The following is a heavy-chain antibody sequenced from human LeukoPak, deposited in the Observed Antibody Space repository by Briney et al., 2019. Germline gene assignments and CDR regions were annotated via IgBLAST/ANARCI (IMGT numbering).Heavy chain of an antibody. J-gene: IGHJ4*02. V-gene: IGHV3-9*01. D-gene: IGHD1-26*01. CDR1: GFTFDDYA. CDR3: AKDIRLHGRYLRTVFDY. Sequence: GGSLTLSCAASGFTFDDYAMHWVRQAPGKGLEWVSGISWNSGSIGYADSVKGRFTISRDNAKNSLYLQMNSLRAEDTALYYCAKDIRLHGRYLRTVFDYWGQGTLVTVSS. CDR2: ISWNSGSI.